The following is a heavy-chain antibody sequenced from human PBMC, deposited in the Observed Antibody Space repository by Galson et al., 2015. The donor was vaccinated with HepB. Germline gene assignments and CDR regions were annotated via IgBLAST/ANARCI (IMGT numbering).Heavy chain of an antibody. V-gene: IGHV3-33*01. J-gene: IGHJ4*02. Sequence: SCAASGFSFSCFGMHWVRQTPDKRLEWLAVIWHDGTNQYYADSVEGRFTISRDNSKNTLFLQMNSLRAEDTAMYYCVRESHTAATTFDFWGQGTLVIVSS. CDR3: VRESHTAATTFDF. CDR1: GFSFSCFG. D-gene: IGHD1-1*01. CDR2: IWHDGTNQ.